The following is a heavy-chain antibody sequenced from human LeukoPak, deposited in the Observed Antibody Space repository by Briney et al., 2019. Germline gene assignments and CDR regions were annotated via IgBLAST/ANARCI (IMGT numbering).Heavy chain of an antibody. CDR1: GFTFDDYA. J-gene: IGHJ1*01. V-gene: IGHV3-9*01. D-gene: IGHD3-22*01. CDR3: AKGDSSGYYPY. Sequence: GGSLRLSCAASGFTFDDYAMHWVRQAPGKGLEGVSGISWNSGSIGYADSVKGRFTISRDNAKNSLYLQMNSLRAEDTALYYCAKGDSSGYYPYWGQGTLVTVSS. CDR2: ISWNSGSI.